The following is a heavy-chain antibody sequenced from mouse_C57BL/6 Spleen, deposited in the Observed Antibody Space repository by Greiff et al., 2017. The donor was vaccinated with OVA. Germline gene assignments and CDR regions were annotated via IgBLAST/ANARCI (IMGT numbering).Heavy chain of an antibody. CDR3: AKGRGSSGYYYAMDY. Sequence: VKLVESGPGLVQPSQSLSITCTVSGFSLTSYGVHWVRQSPGKGLEWLGVIWRGGSTDYNAAFMSSLSITKDNSKSQVFFKMNSLQADDTAIYYGAKGRGSSGYYYAMDYWGQGTSVTVSS. J-gene: IGHJ4*01. CDR2: IWRGGST. D-gene: IGHD1-1*01. CDR1: GFSLTSYG. V-gene: IGHV2-5*01.